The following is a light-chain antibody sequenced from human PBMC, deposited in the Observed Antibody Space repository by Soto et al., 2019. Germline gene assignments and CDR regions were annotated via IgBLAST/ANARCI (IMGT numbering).Light chain of an antibody. J-gene: IGKJ4*01. V-gene: IGKV3-11*01. CDR3: HQRSNWPLT. Sequence: VLTQSPATLSLSPGERATLSCRASQSVGSYLAWYQQKRGQAPRLLIFDASNRATDIPARFSGSGSGTDFTLTISSLEPEDFAAYYCHQRSNWPLTFGGGTRVVIK. CDR1: QSVGSY. CDR2: DAS.